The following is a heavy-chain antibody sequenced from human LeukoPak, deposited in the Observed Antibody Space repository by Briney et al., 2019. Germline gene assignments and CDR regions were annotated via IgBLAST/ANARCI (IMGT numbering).Heavy chain of an antibody. CDR1: GFTFSSYS. Sequence: PGGSLRLSCAASGFTFSSYSMNWVRQAPGKGLEWVSSISSSSSYIYYADSVKGRFTISRDNAKNSLYLQMNSLRAEDTAVYYCARAGYYDSGSYIYYYGMDVWGQGTTVTVSS. CDR2: ISSSSSYI. J-gene: IGHJ6*02. V-gene: IGHV3-21*01. CDR3: ARAGYYDSGSYIYYYGMDV. D-gene: IGHD3-10*01.